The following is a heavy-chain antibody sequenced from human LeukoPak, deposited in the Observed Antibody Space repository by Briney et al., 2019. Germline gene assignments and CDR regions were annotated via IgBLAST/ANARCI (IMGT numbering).Heavy chain of an antibody. CDR1: RFTFSTHW. J-gene: IGHJ4*02. V-gene: IGHV3-74*01. CDR2: IESDGGNA. CDR3: ARGGGVLTAIDF. D-gene: IGHD3-16*01. Sequence: GGSLRLSCEASRFTFSTHWMHWVRQAPGKGLVRVSRIESDGGNAYYADSVKGRFTISRDNAKNTLYLQMNSLRAEDTAVYYCARGGGVLTAIDFWGQGTLVTVSS.